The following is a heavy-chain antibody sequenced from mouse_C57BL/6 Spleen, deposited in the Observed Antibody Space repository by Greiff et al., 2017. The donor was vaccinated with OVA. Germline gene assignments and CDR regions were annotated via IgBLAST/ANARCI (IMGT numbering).Heavy chain of an antibody. CDR2: LYPGSGSP. V-gene: IGHV1-55*01. CDR1: GYTFTSYW. Sequence: QVQLQQPGAELVKPGASVKMSCKASGYTFTSYWITWVKQRPGQGLEWIGDLYPGSGSPNYTEKFKSKATLTVDTSSSTAYMQLSSLTSEDSAVYYCARGSPYYYYGSWGQGTTLTVSS. CDR3: ARGSPYYYYGS. J-gene: IGHJ2*01. D-gene: IGHD1-1*01.